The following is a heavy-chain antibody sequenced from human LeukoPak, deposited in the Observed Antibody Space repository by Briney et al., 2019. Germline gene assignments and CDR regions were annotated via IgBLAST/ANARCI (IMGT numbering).Heavy chain of an antibody. CDR1: GGTFSSYA. D-gene: IGHD1-26*01. V-gene: IGHV1-69*06. Sequence: SVKVSCKASGGTFSSYAISWVRQAPGQGLEWMGGIIPIFGTANYAQKFQGRVTITADKSTSTAYMELSSLRSEDTAVYYCATTPSGYYYYYYMDVWGKGTTVTVSS. CDR3: ATTPSGYYYYYYMDV. CDR2: IIPIFGTA. J-gene: IGHJ6*03.